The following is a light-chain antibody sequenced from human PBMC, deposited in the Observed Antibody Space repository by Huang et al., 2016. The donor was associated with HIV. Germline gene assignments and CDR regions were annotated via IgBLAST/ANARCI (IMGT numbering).Light chain of an antibody. CDR1: QSLFFSSNKRSY. J-gene: IGKJ4*01. V-gene: IGKV4-1*01. CDR2: WAS. Sequence: DIVMTQSPDSLTVSLCERATINCRSSQSLFFSSNKRSYLAWYQKKPGQPPKSVISWASARESGVQDRFRGSGSETHFTLTINSLEAEDVAVYYCQQYYHNPLTVGGGTKVEI. CDR3: QQYYHNPLT.